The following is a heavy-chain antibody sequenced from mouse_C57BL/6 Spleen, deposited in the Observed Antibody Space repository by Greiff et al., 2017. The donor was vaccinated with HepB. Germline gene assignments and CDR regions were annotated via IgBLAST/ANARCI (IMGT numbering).Heavy chain of an antibody. V-gene: IGHV5-17*01. CDR3: ARPRDYGNYSWFAY. Sequence: EVHLVESGGGLVKPGGSLKLSCAASGFTFSDYGMHWVRQAPEKGLEWVAYISSGSSTIYYADTVKGRFTISRDNAKNTLFLQMTSLRSEDTAMYYCARPRDYGNYSWFAYWGQGTLVTVSA. CDR1: GFTFSDYG. CDR2: ISSGSSTI. D-gene: IGHD2-1*01. J-gene: IGHJ3*01.